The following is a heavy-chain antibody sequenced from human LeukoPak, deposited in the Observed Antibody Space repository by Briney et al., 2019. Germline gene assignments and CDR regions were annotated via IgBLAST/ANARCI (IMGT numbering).Heavy chain of an antibody. CDR2: IYNSGST. V-gene: IGHV4-59*08. CDR3: ARRGMRYYGMDV. J-gene: IGHJ6*02. CDR1: GGSISTYY. D-gene: IGHD2-8*01. Sequence: PSETLSLTCTVSGGSISTYYWSWIRQPPGKGLDWIGYIYNSGSTNYTPSLKSRATISVDTSKNQFSLKLSSVTAADTAVYYCARRGMRYYGMDVWGQGTTVTVSS.